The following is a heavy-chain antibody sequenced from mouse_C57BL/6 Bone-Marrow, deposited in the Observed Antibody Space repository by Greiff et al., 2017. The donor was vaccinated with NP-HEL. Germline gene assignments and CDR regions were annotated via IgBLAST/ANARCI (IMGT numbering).Heavy chain of an antibody. Sequence: DVKLVESGGGLVKPGGSLKLSCAASGFTFSSYAMSWVRQTPEKRLEWVATISDGGSYTYYPDNVQGRFTISRDNAKNNLYLQMSHLKSEDTAMYYCARDGGVITTVVATNYYAMDYWGQGTSVTVSS. D-gene: IGHD1-1*01. CDR2: ISDGGSYT. CDR3: ARDGGVITTVVATNYYAMDY. CDR1: GFTFSSYA. J-gene: IGHJ4*01. V-gene: IGHV5-4*01.